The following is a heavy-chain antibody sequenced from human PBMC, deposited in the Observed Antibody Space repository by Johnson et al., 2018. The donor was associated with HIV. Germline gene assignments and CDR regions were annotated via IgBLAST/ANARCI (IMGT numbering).Heavy chain of an antibody. V-gene: IGHV3-30*19. CDR1: GFTFSSYG. CDR3: ARVWRNEGRHGFDI. CDR2: ISYDGSNK. D-gene: IGHD1-1*01. Sequence: QVQLVESGGGVVQPGGSLRLSCAASGFTFSSYGMHWVRQAPGKGLEWVAVISYDGSNKYYADSVKGRFTISRDNSKNSLFLQMNSLRVEDTAVYYCARVWRNEGRHGFDIWGQGTMVTVSS. J-gene: IGHJ3*02.